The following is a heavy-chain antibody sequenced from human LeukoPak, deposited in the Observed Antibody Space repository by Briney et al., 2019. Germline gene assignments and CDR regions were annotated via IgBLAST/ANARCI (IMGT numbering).Heavy chain of an antibody. D-gene: IGHD6-19*01. CDR1: GFTFNNYA. CDR2: ISGSGDTT. V-gene: IGHV3-23*01. J-gene: IGHJ6*02. CDR3: AKAISSAFYYYGMDV. Sequence: PGGSLRLSCAASGFTFNNYAMNCVRQAPGKGLEWVSSISGSGDTTYYAVSVKGRFTIYRDNFKNTLSLQMNYLRAADTAIYYCAKAISSAFYYYGMDVWGQGTTVSVSS.